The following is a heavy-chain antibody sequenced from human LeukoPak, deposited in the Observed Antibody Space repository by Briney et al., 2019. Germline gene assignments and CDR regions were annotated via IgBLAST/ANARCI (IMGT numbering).Heavy chain of an antibody. D-gene: IGHD1-26*01. J-gene: IGHJ4*02. Sequence: GGSLRLSCVASGFTLSSYWMHWVRQAPGKGLVWVSRINSDGSSTSYADSVKGRFTISRDNAKNTLYLQMNSLRAEDTAVYYCARVPYRGYYFDYWGQGTLVTVSS. CDR3: ARVPYRGYYFDY. V-gene: IGHV3-74*01. CDR1: GFTLSSYW. CDR2: INSDGSST.